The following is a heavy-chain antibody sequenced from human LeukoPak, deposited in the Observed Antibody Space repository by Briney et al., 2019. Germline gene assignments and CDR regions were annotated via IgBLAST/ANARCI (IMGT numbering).Heavy chain of an antibody. Sequence: SETLSLTCAVYGGSFSGYYWSWIRQPPGKGLEWIGEINHSGSTNYNPSLKSRVTISVDTSKNQFSLKLSSVTAADTAVYYCARTDAFYYDSSGADAFDIWGQGTMVTVSS. CDR1: GGSFSGYY. J-gene: IGHJ3*02. D-gene: IGHD3-22*01. V-gene: IGHV4-34*01. CDR2: INHSGST. CDR3: ARTDAFYYDSSGADAFDI.